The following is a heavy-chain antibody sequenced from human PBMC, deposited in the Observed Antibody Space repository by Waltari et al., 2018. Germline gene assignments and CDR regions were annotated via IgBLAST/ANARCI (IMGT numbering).Heavy chain of an antibody. D-gene: IGHD3-10*01. CDR3: ARAGVDSEYYFDY. J-gene: IGHJ4*02. Sequence: QVQLVQSGAEVKKPGSSVKVSCKASGGTFSSYAISWVRQAPGQGLEWMGRINPNSGGTNYAQKFQGRVTMTRDTSISTAYMELSRLRSDDTAVYYCARAGVDSEYYFDYWGQGTLVTVSS. V-gene: IGHV1-2*06. CDR2: INPNSGGT. CDR1: GGTFSSYA.